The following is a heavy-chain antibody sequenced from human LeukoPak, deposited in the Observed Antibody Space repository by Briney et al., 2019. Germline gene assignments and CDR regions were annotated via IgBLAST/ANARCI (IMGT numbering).Heavy chain of an antibody. Sequence: GGSLRLSCAASGFTFSSYWMSWVRQAPGKGLEWVANIKQDGSEKYYVDSVKGRFTISRDNAKNSLYLQMNSLRAEDTAVYYCARDRYGGPDNYYYYYGMDVWGQGTTVIVSS. J-gene: IGHJ6*02. D-gene: IGHD1-26*01. CDR2: IKQDGSEK. V-gene: IGHV3-7*01. CDR3: ARDRYGGPDNYYYYYGMDV. CDR1: GFTFSSYW.